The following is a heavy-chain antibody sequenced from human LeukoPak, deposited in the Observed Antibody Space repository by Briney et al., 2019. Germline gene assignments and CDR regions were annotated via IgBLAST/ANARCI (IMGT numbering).Heavy chain of an antibody. CDR2: TSTYNGNT. CDR3: ARAWGEDIAARPYYFDY. J-gene: IGHJ4*02. D-gene: IGHD6-6*01. Sequence: GASVKVPCKASGYTFTNYHISWVRQAPGQGLEWMGWTSTYNGNTNYAPKFQGRVTMTTDTSTSTAYMELRSLRSDDTAVYYCARAWGEDIAARPYYFDYWGQGTLVTVSS. CDR1: GYTFTNYH. V-gene: IGHV1-18*01.